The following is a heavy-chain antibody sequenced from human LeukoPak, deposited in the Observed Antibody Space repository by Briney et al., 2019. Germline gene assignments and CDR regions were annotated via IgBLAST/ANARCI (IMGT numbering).Heavy chain of an antibody. CDR2: MKGDGSEI. CDR3: ARPRYTAGYDL. CDR1: GFTFNRDW. D-gene: IGHD3-16*02. V-gene: IGHV3-7*01. Sequence: GGSLRLSCAASGFTFNRDWTAWVRQAPGKGLEWVANMKGDGSEIHYEDSVKGRFTISRDNSKNSLYLQMNSLRVEDTALYYCARPRYTAGYDLWGQGTMVTVSS. J-gene: IGHJ3*01.